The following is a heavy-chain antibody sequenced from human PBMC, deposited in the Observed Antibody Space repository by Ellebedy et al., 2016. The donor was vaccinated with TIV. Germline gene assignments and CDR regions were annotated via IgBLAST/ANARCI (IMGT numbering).Heavy chain of an antibody. Sequence: ASVKVSCXASGYTFTSYYMHWVRQAPGQGLEWMGIINPSGGSTSYAQKFQGRVTMTRDTSTSTVYMELSSLRSEDTAVYYCARGVTVTTNGYYYYGMDVWGQGTTVTVSS. J-gene: IGHJ6*02. CDR1: GYTFTSYY. CDR2: INPSGGST. D-gene: IGHD4-17*01. CDR3: ARGVTVTTNGYYYYGMDV. V-gene: IGHV1-46*01.